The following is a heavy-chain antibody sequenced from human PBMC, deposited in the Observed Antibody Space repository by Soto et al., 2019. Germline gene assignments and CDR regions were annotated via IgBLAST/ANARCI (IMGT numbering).Heavy chain of an antibody. Sequence: PSETLSLTCAFSVGSVNTDFWGSWVRQPPGKGLEWIGEVHHSGTTNYIQSLTSRLTMSVDKSGKQVSLELTSVAAADTAVYYCARGVSYRWVYWGQGTMVTVSS. J-gene: IGHJ4*02. CDR1: VGSVNTDFW. V-gene: IGHV4-4*02. CDR3: ARGVSYRWVY. CDR2: VHHSGTT. D-gene: IGHD3-16*02.